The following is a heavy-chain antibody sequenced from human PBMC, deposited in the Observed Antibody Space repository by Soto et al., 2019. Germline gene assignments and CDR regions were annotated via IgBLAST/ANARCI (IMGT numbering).Heavy chain of an antibody. D-gene: IGHD3-10*01. CDR2: INHSGST. J-gene: IGHJ5*02. CDR1: GGSFSGYY. CDR3: ARGRTVLLWFGGQGDWFDP. V-gene: IGHV4-34*01. Sequence: QVQLQQWGAGLLKPSETLSLTCAAYGGSFSGYYWSWIRQPPGKGLEWIGEINHSGSTNYNPSLKSRVTISVDTSKNQFSLKLSSVTAADTAVYYCARGRTVLLWFGGQGDWFDPWGQGTLVTVSS.